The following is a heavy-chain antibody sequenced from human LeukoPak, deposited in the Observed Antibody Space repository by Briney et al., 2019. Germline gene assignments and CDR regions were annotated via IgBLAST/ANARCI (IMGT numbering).Heavy chain of an antibody. CDR3: AATSPLAAAGQFDY. Sequence: GGSLRLSCAASGFTVSSNYMSWVRQAPGKGLELVSVIYSGGSTYYADSVKGRFTISRDNSKNTLYLQMNSLRAEDTAVYYCAATSPLAAAGQFDYWGQGTLVTASS. J-gene: IGHJ4*02. V-gene: IGHV3-53*01. CDR1: GFTVSSNY. CDR2: IYSGGST. D-gene: IGHD6-13*01.